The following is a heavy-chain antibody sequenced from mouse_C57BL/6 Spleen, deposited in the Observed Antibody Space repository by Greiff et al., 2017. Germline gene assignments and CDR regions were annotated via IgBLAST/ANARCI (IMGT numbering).Heavy chain of an antibody. D-gene: IGHD3-2*02. J-gene: IGHJ3*01. Sequence: EVQLQQSGPELVKPGASVKIPCKASGYTFTDYNMDWVKQSHGKSLEWIGDINPNNGGTIYNQKFKGKATLTVDKSSSTSSMELRSLTSEDTAVYYCARRQLSLVFAYWGQGTLVTVSA. CDR1: GYTFTDYN. CDR3: ARRQLSLVFAY. CDR2: INPNNGGT. V-gene: IGHV1-18*01.